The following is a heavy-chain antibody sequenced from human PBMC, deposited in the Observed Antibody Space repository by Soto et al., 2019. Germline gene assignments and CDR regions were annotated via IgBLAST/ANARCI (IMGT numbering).Heavy chain of an antibody. Sequence: GGSLRLSCAASGFTFSSYGMHWVRQAPGKGLEWVAVISYDGSNKYYADSVKGRFTISRDNSKNTLYLQMNSLRAEDTAVYYCAKDRSGSSYFDYWGQGTLVTVSS. CDR1: GFTFSSYG. J-gene: IGHJ4*02. V-gene: IGHV3-30*18. CDR3: AKDRSGSSYFDY. D-gene: IGHD1-26*01. CDR2: ISYDGSNK.